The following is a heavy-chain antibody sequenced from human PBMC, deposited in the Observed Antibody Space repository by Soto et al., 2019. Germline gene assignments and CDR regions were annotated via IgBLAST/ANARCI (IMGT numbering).Heavy chain of an antibody. CDR1: GGSISSSSYY. J-gene: IGHJ5*02. CDR3: ARQLLWFGELLLFREFDP. Sequence: LSLTCTVSGGSISSSSYYWGWIRQPPGKGLEWIGSIYYSGSTYYNPSLKSRVTISVDTSKNQFSLKLSSVTAADTAVYYCARQLLWFGELLLFREFDPWGQGTLVTVSS. CDR2: IYYSGST. D-gene: IGHD3-10*01. V-gene: IGHV4-39*01.